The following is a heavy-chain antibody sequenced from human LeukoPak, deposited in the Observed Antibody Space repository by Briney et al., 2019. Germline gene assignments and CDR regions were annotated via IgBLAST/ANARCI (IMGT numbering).Heavy chain of an antibody. Sequence: SSETLSLTSAVYGGSFSGYYWSWIRQPPGRGLEWIGYIYYSGSTYYNPSLKSRVTISVDTSKNQFSLKLTSVTAADTAVYYCARGRDSFNSWGQGTLVTVSS. J-gene: IGHJ4*02. CDR3: ARGRDSFNS. CDR1: GGSFSGYY. CDR2: IYYSGST. V-gene: IGHV4-34*09.